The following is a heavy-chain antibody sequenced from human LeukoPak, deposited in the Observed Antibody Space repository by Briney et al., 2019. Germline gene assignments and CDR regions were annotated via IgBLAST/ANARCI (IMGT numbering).Heavy chain of an antibody. V-gene: IGHV1-18*01. D-gene: IGHD6-19*01. J-gene: IGHJ4*02. CDR1: GYPFTSYG. Sequence: GASVKVSCKASGYPFTSYGITWVRQAPGQGLEWMGWISAYNGHTSYAQNLQGRVTMTTDTSTSTAYMELRGLRSDDTAVYYCARQRYRSTQWLVDPTDYWGQGTLVSISS. CDR2: ISAYNGHT. CDR3: ARQRYRSTQWLVDPTDY.